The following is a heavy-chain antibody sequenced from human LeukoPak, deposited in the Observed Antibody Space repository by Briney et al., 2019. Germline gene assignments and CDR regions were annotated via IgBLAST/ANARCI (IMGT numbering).Heavy chain of an antibody. V-gene: IGHV3-9*01. J-gene: IGHJ6*02. CDR1: GFTFDDYA. CDR3: AKGPGAYYYYYGMDG. CDR2: ISWDSGSI. Sequence: GGSLRLSCAASGFTFDDYAMHWVRQAPGKGLEWVSGISWDSGSIGYADSVKGRFTISRDNAKNSLYLQMKSLRAEDTALYYCAKGPGAYYYYYGMDGWGQGTTVTVSS.